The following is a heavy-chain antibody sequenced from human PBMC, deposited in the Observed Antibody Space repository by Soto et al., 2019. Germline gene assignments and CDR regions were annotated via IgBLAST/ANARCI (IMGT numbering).Heavy chain of an antibody. CDR2: IYYSGST. D-gene: IGHD7-27*01. J-gene: IGHJ4*02. CDR1: GGSISSYY. V-gene: IGHV4-59*01. Sequence: SETLSLTCTVSGGSISSYYWSWIRQPPGKGLEWIGYIYYSGSTNYNPSLKSRVTISVDTSKNQFSLKLSSVTAADTAVYYCARVSNFLGTSYWGQGTLVTVSS. CDR3: ARVSNFLGTSY.